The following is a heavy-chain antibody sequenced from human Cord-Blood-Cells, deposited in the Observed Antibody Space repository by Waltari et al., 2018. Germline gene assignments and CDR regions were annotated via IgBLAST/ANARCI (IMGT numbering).Heavy chain of an antibody. Sequence: QVQLVQSGAEVKKPGASVKVSCKASGYTLTSYDINWVRQATGQGLEWMGWMNPNSGNTGYAQKFQGRVTITRNSSISTAYMELSSLRSEDTAVYYCARGPPAYCGGDCYSDAFDIWGQGTMVTVSS. J-gene: IGHJ3*02. D-gene: IGHD2-21*01. CDR3: ARGPPAYCGGDCYSDAFDI. CDR1: GYTLTSYD. CDR2: MNPNSGNT. V-gene: IGHV1-8*03.